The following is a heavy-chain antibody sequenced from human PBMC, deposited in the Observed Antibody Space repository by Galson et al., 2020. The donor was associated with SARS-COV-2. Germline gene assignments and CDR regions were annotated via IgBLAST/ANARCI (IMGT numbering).Heavy chain of an antibody. CDR1: GYTFTSYG. J-gene: IGHJ6*02. V-gene: IGHV1-18*04. CDR2: ISAYNGNT. Sequence: ASVKVSCKASGYTFTSYGISWVRQAPGQGLEWMGWISAYNGNTNYAQKLQGRVTMTTDTSTSTAYMELRSLRSDDTAVYYCARGGRRYDILTGYYHYYGMDVWGQGTTVTVSS. D-gene: IGHD3-9*01. CDR3: ARGGRRYDILTGYYHYYGMDV.